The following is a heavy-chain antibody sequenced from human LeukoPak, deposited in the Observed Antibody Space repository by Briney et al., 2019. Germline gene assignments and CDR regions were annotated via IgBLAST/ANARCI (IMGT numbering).Heavy chain of an antibody. CDR2: ISSSGSTI. CDR3: ARAVYGSGSYPHFDY. Sequence: GGSLRLSCAASGFTFGDYYMSWIRQAPGKGLEWVSYISSSGSTIYYADSVKGRFTISRDNAKNSLYLQMNSLRAEDTAVYYCARAVYGSGSYPHFDYWGQGTLVTVSP. J-gene: IGHJ4*02. CDR1: GFTFGDYY. D-gene: IGHD3-10*01. V-gene: IGHV3-11*01.